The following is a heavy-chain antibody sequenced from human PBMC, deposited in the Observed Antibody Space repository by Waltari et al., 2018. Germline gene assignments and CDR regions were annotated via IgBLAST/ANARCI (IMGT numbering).Heavy chain of an antibody. CDR1: GFTFSNYA. CDR3: GAQWEQYDY. J-gene: IGHJ4*02. Sequence: EVQLLVSGGGLVQPGGSLRLSCAVSGFTFSNYAMAWVSQAPGKGLEFGSSISGSGVTTYYADTVKGRLTISRDNSKNTMYLQMNSLRAEDTAVYYCGAQWEQYDYWGQGTLVSVSS. CDR2: ISGSGVTT. V-gene: IGHV3-23*01. D-gene: IGHD1-26*01.